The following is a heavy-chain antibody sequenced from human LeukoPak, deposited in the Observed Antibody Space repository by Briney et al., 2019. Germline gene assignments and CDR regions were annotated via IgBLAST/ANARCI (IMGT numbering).Heavy chain of an antibody. Sequence: SETLSLTCTVSGGSISSSNYYWGWVRQPPGKGLEWIGSIYYSGGTYYNPSLKSRVTISVDTSKDQFSLKLTSVTAADTTVYYCARDNPYSGSSRGWFDPWGQGTLVTVSS. D-gene: IGHD1-26*01. J-gene: IGHJ5*02. CDR3: ARDNPYSGSSRGWFDP. CDR2: IYYSGGT. V-gene: IGHV4-39*07. CDR1: GGSISSSNYY.